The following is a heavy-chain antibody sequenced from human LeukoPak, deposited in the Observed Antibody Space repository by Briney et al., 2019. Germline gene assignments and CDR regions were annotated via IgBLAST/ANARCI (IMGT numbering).Heavy chain of an antibody. V-gene: IGHV5-51*01. Sequence: GESLKISCKGSGYSFTSYWIGWVRQMPGKGLEWMGIIYPGDSDTRYSPSFQGQVTISADKSISTAYLQWSSLKASDTAMYYCARPRGPGYYYYGMDVWGQGTTVTVSS. CDR1: GYSFTSYW. CDR2: IYPGDSDT. CDR3: ARPRGPGYYYYGMDV. J-gene: IGHJ6*02. D-gene: IGHD3-10*01.